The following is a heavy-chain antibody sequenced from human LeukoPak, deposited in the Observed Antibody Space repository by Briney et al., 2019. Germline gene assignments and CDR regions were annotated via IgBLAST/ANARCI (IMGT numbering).Heavy chain of an antibody. J-gene: IGHJ3*02. CDR2: INWNGGST. V-gene: IGHV3-20*04. CDR1: GFTFDDYG. D-gene: IGHD3-22*01. Sequence: PGGALRLSCAASGFTFDDYGMSWVRQAPGKGLEWVSGINWNGGSTGYAASVKGRFTISRDNAKNSLYLQMNSLRAEDTALYYCARGGGYYDSSGYHDAFDIWGQGTMVTVSS. CDR3: ARGGGYYDSSGYHDAFDI.